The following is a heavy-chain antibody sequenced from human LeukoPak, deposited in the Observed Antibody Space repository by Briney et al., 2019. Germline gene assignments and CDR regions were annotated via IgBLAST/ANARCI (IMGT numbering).Heavy chain of an antibody. J-gene: IGHJ4*02. V-gene: IGHV3-33*01. D-gene: IGHD5-18*01. CDR1: GXTFSSYG. Sequence: GRSLRLSCAASGXTFSSYGMHWVRQAPGKGQEWVAVIWYDGSNKYYADSVKGRFTISRDNSKNTLYLQMNSLRGEDTAVYFCARGGVQLWYADYWGQGTLVTVSS. CDR2: IWYDGSNK. CDR3: ARGGVQLWYADY.